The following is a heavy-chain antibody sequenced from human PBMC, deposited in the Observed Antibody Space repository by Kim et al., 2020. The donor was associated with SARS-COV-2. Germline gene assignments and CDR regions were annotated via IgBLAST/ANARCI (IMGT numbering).Heavy chain of an antibody. CDR1: GFTVSSNY. Sequence: GGSLRLSCAASGFTVSSNYMSWVRQAPGKGLEWVSVIYSGGSTYYADSVKGRFTISRDNSKNTLYLQMNSLRAEDTAVYYCAANVRFLEWSPDYYYYGMDVWGQGTTVTVSS. CDR2: IYSGGST. D-gene: IGHD3-3*01. V-gene: IGHV3-53*01. J-gene: IGHJ6*02. CDR3: AANVRFLEWSPDYYYYGMDV.